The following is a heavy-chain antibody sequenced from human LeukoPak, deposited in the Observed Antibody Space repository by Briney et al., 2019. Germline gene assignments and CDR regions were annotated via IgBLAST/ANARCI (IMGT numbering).Heavy chain of an antibody. CDR3: ARDGENHYYDY. CDR1: GFTVSSNH. J-gene: IGHJ4*02. Sequence: GGSLRLSCAASGFTVSSNHMSWVRQAPGKGLEWVSVIYSGGTIYYADSVKGRFTISRDNSKNTVYLEMNSLRAEDTAVYYCARDGENHYYDYWGQGTLVTVST. CDR2: IYSGGTI. V-gene: IGHV3-66*01. D-gene: IGHD7-27*01.